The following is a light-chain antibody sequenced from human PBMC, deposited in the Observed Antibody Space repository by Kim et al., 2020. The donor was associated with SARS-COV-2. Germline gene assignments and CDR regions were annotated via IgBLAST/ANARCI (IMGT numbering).Light chain of an antibody. CDR1: LSLVHGDGNTY. V-gene: IGKV2-30*02. J-gene: IGKJ2*01. CDR2: EVS. Sequence: DVVMTQSPLSLPVTLGQPASISCRSSLSLVHGDGNTYLAWFQQRPGQSPRRLIYEVSRRDSGVPDRFSGSGSGTDFTLKISRVEAGDVAVYYCMQRTTWPYTFGQGTKLEI. CDR3: MQRTTWPYT.